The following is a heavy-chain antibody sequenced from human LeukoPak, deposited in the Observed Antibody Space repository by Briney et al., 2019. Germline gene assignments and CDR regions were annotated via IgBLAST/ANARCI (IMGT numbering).Heavy chain of an antibody. D-gene: IGHD2-2*01. CDR3: ARVGVVPAAIPDGFDI. CDR2: ISSSGSTK. J-gene: IGHJ3*02. V-gene: IGHV3-48*03. Sequence: GGSLTLSCAASGFTFSSYEMNWVRQAPGKGLEWVSYISSSGSTKYYADSVMGRFTLSRDNSKNTLYLQMNSLTAEDTAVYYCARVGVVPAAIPDGFDIWGQGTMVTVSS. CDR1: GFTFSSYE.